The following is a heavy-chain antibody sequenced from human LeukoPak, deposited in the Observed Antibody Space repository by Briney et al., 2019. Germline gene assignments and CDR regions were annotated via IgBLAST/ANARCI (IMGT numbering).Heavy chain of an antibody. D-gene: IGHD6-19*01. J-gene: IGHJ4*02. CDR2: INHSGST. CDR3: ARGTLGYSSGWYYFDY. V-gene: IGHV4-34*01. Sequence: SETLSLTCAVYGGSFSGYYWSWIRQPPGKGLEWIGEINHSGSTNYNPSLKSRVTISVDTSKDQFSLKLSSVTAADTAVYYCARGTLGYSSGWYYFDYWGQGTLVTVSS. CDR1: GGSFSGYY.